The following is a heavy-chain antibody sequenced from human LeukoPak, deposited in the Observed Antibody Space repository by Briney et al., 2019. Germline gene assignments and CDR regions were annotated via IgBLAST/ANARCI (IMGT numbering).Heavy chain of an antibody. V-gene: IGHV4-34*01. J-gene: IGHJ4*02. CDR2: VTHTGTT. CDR1: GGSFSGYY. Sequence: SETLSLTCAVYGGSFSGYYWSWIRQPPGKGLEWIGEVTHTGTTNYNPSLKSRVTISVGTSKNQFSLKLNSVTAVDTAVYYCARHRGYTYGDYWGQGTLVTVSS. D-gene: IGHD5-18*01. CDR3: ARHRGYTYGDY.